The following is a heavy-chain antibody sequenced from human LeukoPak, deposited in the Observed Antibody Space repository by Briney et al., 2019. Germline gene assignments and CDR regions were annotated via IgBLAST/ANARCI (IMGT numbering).Heavy chain of an antibody. Sequence: GGSLRLSCAASGFTVSNNYMSWVRQAPGKGLEWVSGVYSDGSTYYSDSVKGRFTISRDYSKNTLYLQMNSLRVEDTAVYYCAKGYYGSGSYAFDVWGQGTMVTVSS. D-gene: IGHD3-10*01. V-gene: IGHV3-66*01. CDR3: AKGYYGSGSYAFDV. CDR2: VYSDGST. CDR1: GFTVSNNY. J-gene: IGHJ3*01.